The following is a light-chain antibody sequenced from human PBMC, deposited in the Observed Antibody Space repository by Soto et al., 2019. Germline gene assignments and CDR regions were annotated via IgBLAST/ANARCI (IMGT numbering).Light chain of an antibody. Sequence: QSVLTQPRSLSGSPGQSVTISCTGNSNDVGGYNYVSWYQQHPGKAPKLMIYAVTKRPSGVPDHFSGSKSGNTASLTISGLQAEDEADYYCCSYAGSYTWVFGGGTQLTVL. CDR2: AVT. J-gene: IGLJ3*02. CDR1: SNDVGGYNY. V-gene: IGLV2-11*01. CDR3: CSYAGSYTWV.